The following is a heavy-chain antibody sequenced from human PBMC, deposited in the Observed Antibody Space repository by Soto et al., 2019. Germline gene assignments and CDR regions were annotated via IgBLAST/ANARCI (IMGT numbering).Heavy chain of an antibody. CDR2: ISAYNGNT. J-gene: IGHJ4*02. CDR3: TTDRLLWLGESPSWHWFDY. D-gene: IGHD3-10*01. CDR1: GYTFTSYG. V-gene: IGHV1-18*04. Sequence: GASVKVSCKASGYTFTSYGISWVRQAPGQGLEWMGWISAYNGNTNYAQKLQGRVTMTTDTSTSTAYMELRSLTIEDTAIYYCTTDRLLWLGESPSWHWFDYWGQGALVTVSS.